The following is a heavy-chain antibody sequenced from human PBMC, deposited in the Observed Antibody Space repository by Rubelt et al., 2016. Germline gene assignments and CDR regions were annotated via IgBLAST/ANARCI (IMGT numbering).Heavy chain of an antibody. V-gene: IGHV3-66*01. CDR1: GFTVSSNY. Sequence: EVQLVESGGGLVQPGGSLRLSCAASGFTVSSNYMSWVRQAPGKGLEWVSVIYSGGSTYYAASVKGRFTISRGNAKNTLDLQMSGLRAEDTAVYYGARNWGFDYWGQGTLVTVSS. D-gene: IGHD7-27*01. CDR3: ARNWGFDY. J-gene: IGHJ4*02. CDR2: IYSGGST.